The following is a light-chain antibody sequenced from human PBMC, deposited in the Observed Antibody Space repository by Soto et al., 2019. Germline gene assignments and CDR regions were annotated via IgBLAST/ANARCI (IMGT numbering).Light chain of an antibody. V-gene: IGKV1-17*01. CDR3: LQHSTYPIT. Sequence: DNQMNQSPSSLSASVGDRVTITCRASQPIINYLNWYQQKPVKAPNLLIYAASTLQSGVPSRFSGSGSGTEFTLTISSLQPEDFAIYYCLQHSTYPITFGQGTRLEIK. CDR1: QPIINY. CDR2: AAS. J-gene: IGKJ5*01.